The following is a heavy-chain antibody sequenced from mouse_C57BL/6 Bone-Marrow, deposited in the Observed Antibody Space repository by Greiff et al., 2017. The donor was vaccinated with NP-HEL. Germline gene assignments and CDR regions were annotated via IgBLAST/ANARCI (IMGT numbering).Heavy chain of an antibody. CDR1: GFTFSDYG. CDR3: AREGLVFAY. Sequence: EVKLVESGGGLVKPGGSLKLSCAASGFTFSDYGMHWVRQAPEKGLEWVAYISSGSSSIYYADTVKGRFTISRDNAKNTLFLQMTSLRSEDTAMEYCAREGLVFAYWGQGTLVTVSA. CDR2: ISSGSSSI. V-gene: IGHV5-17*01. J-gene: IGHJ3*01. D-gene: IGHD3-3*01.